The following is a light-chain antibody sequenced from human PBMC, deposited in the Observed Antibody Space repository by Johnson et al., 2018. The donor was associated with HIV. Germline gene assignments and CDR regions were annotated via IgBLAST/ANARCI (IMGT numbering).Light chain of an antibody. CDR2: ENN. CDR1: SSKIGNNY. Sequence: QSVLTQPPSVSAAPGQKVTISCSGSSSKIGNNYVSWYQQLPGTAPKLLIYENNRRPSWTPDRFSGSKSGTSATLGITGLQTGDEADYYCGTWDSSLNSYVFGTGTKVTVL. CDR3: GTWDSSLNSYV. V-gene: IGLV1-51*02. J-gene: IGLJ1*01.